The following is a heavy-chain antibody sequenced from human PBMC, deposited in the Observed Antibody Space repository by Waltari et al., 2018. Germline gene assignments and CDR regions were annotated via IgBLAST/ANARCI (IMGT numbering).Heavy chain of an antibody. J-gene: IGHJ4*02. CDR1: GFTFSSYA. CDR3: VKGGSGQEYDFWSGYYLYYFDY. D-gene: IGHD3-3*01. Sequence: EVQLVESGGGLVQPGGSLRLSCSASGFTFSSYAMHWVRQAPGKGLEYVSAISSNGGSTYYADSVKGRFTISRDKSKNTLYLQMSSLRAEDTAVYYCVKGGSGQEYDFWSGYYLYYFDYWGQGTLVTVSS. V-gene: IGHV3-64D*08. CDR2: ISSNGGST.